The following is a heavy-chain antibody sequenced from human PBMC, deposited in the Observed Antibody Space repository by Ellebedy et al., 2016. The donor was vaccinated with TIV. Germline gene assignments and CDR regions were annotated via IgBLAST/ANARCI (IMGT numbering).Heavy chain of an antibody. CDR1: GFAFSRYD. Sequence: GESLKISXAASGFAFSRYDMHWVRQSTRKGLEWVASIDNAGDTNYPGSVKGRFTISRENAKNSLYLQMNSLRVEDTAVYYCTRFEIISGGGYGMDVWGQGTTVTVSS. V-gene: IGHV3-13*01. CDR2: IDNAGDT. CDR3: TRFEIISGGGYGMDV. D-gene: IGHD3-16*01. J-gene: IGHJ6*02.